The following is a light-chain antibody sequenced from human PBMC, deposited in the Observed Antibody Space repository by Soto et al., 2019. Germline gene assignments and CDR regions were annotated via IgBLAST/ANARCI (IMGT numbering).Light chain of an antibody. Sequence: DVVMTQSPDSLAVSLGERATINCKSSQSVLYSSNNKNYLXWYQQKPGQPPKLLIYWASTRESGVPDRFSGSGSGTDFTLTISSLQAEDVAVYYCQQYYSTPLTFGQGTKVHIK. CDR2: WAS. V-gene: IGKV4-1*01. CDR1: QSVLYSSNNKNY. CDR3: QQYYSTPLT. J-gene: IGKJ1*01.